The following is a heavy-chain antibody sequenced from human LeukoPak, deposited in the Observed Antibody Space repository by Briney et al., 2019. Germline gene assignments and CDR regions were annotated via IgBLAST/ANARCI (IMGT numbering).Heavy chain of an antibody. J-gene: IGHJ2*01. Sequence: GGSLRLSCAASGFTFDDYGMIWVRQAPGKGLEWVSYITWNGVTTTCADSVKGRFTISRDNAKNSLYLQMNSLRAEDTAFFYCARSMSTVTTRYFDLWGRGTLVTVSS. CDR3: ARSMSTVTTRYFDL. CDR2: ITWNGVTT. D-gene: IGHD4-17*01. V-gene: IGHV3-20*04. CDR1: GFTFDDYG.